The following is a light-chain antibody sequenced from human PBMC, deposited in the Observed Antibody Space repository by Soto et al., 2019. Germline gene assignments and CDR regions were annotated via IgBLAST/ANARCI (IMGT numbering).Light chain of an antibody. V-gene: IGKV1-5*01. CDR2: GAS. J-gene: IGKJ1*01. CDR1: QSISTW. Sequence: DIQMTQSPSTLTASVGDRVTITCRASQSISTWLAWYQQKPGKAPSLLIYGASSLKSGVPSRFSGSGSGTEFTLTISSLQPDDFATYYCQQYRSYSFGQETKVEI. CDR3: QQYRSYS.